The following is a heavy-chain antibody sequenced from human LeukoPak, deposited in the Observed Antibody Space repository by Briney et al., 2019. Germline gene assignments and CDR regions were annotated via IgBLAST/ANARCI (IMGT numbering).Heavy chain of an antibody. CDR3: EKDRGVEYFDY. V-gene: IGHV3-30*02. CDR2: IRSDGSEN. Sequence: QPGGSLRLSCAASGFTFSSSGMHWVRQAPGKGLEWVTFIRSDGSENYYADSVKGRFTISRDNSKNTLYLQMNSLRAEDTAVYHCEKDRGVEYFDYWGQGTLVTVSS. D-gene: IGHD3-10*01. CDR1: GFTFSSSG. J-gene: IGHJ4*02.